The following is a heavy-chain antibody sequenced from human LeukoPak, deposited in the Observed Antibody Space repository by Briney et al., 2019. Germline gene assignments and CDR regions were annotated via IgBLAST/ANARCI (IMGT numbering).Heavy chain of an antibody. CDR3: ATERAYGFWSGDSY. D-gene: IGHD3-3*01. CDR2: IIPIFGTA. V-gene: IGHV1-69*13. J-gene: IGHJ4*02. CDR1: GGTSSSYA. Sequence: SVKVSCKASGGTSSSYAISWVRQAPGQGLEWMGGIIPIFGTANYAQKFQGRVTITADESTSTAYMELSSLRSEDTAVYYCATERAYGFWSGDSYWGQGTLVTVSS.